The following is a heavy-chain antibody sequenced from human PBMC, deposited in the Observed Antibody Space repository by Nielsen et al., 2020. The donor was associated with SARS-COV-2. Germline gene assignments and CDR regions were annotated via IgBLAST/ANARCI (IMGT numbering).Heavy chain of an antibody. CDR3: AKEGYSSGWYTRSAYFYYYMDV. J-gene: IGHJ6*03. V-gene: IGHV3-21*01. Sequence: GGSLRLSCAASGFTFSSYSMNWVRQAPGKGLEWVSSISSSSSYIYYADSVKGRFTISRDNSKNTLYLQMNSLRAEDTAVYYCAKEGYSSGWYTRSAYFYYYMDVWGKGTTVTVSS. CDR2: ISSSSSYI. CDR1: GFTFSSYS. D-gene: IGHD6-19*01.